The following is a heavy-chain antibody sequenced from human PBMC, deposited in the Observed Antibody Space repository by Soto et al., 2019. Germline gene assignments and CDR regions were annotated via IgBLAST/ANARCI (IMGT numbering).Heavy chain of an antibody. V-gene: IGHV4-31*03. Sequence: SETLSLTCTVSGGSISSGGYYWSWIRQHPGKGLEWIGYIYYSGSTYYNPSLKSRVTISVDTSKNQFSLKLSSVTAADTAVYYCARAHLGRSLYYYGMDVWGQGATVTVSS. CDR1: GGSISSGGYY. D-gene: IGHD1-26*01. J-gene: IGHJ6*02. CDR3: ARAHLGRSLYYYGMDV. CDR2: IYYSGST.